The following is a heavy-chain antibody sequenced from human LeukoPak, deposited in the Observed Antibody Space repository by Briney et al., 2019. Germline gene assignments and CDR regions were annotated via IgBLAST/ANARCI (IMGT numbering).Heavy chain of an antibody. V-gene: IGHV3-30*04. Sequence: PGGSLRLSCAASGFTFSSYAMHWVRQAPGKGLEWVAVISYDGSNKYYADSVKGRFTISRVNSKNTLYLQMNSLRAEDTAVYYCAKENYGDSTGGRFQHWGQGTLVTVSS. CDR1: GFTFSSYA. J-gene: IGHJ1*01. CDR2: ISYDGSNK. CDR3: AKENYGDSTGGRFQH. D-gene: IGHD4-17*01.